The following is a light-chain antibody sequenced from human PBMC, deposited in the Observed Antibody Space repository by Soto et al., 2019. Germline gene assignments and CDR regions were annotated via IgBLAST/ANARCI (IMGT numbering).Light chain of an antibody. V-gene: IGKV3-20*01. CDR1: QSVSSTY. CDR2: GAS. Sequence: EIVLTQSPGTLSLSPGERATLSCRASQSVSSTYLAWYQQKPAQSPRLLIFGASSRATGIPDRFSGSGSGTDCTLTISRLEPEDFAVYSCQQYGSSRLFTVGTGTKVDIK. J-gene: IGKJ3*01. CDR3: QQYGSSRLFT.